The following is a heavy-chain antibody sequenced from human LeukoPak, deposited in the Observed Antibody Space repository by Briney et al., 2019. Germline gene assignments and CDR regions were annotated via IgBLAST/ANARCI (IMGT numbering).Heavy chain of an antibody. Sequence: SQTLSLTCAVSGGSISSGGYSWSWIRQPPGKGLEWIGYIYHSGSTYYNPSLKSRATISVDRSKNQFSLKLSSVTAADTAVYYCARGYDSSGYYLDYWGQGTLVTVSS. V-gene: IGHV4-30-2*01. J-gene: IGHJ4*02. CDR3: ARGYDSSGYYLDY. D-gene: IGHD3-22*01. CDR1: GGSISSGGYS. CDR2: IYHSGST.